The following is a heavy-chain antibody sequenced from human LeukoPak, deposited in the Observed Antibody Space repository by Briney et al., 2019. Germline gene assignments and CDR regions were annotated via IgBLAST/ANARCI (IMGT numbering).Heavy chain of an antibody. Sequence: GGSLRLSCAASGFTFSSYGMHWVRQAPGNGLEWWAFIRYDGSNKYYAASVKGRFTISRDNSKNTLYLQMNRLRAEDTAVYYCANDGSGDYVIDYWGQGTLVTVSS. CDR2: IRYDGSNK. D-gene: IGHD4-17*01. V-gene: IGHV3-30*02. CDR3: ANDGSGDYVIDY. J-gene: IGHJ4*02. CDR1: GFTFSSYG.